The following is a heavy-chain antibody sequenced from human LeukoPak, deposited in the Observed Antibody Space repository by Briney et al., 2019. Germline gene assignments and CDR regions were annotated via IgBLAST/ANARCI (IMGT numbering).Heavy chain of an antibody. Sequence: PETLSLTCTVSGGSISSYYWSWIRQPPGKGLEWFGYIYYSGSTNYNPSLKSRVTISVDTSKNQFSLKLSSVTAADTAVYYCARLGYYDSSGYFDIWGQGTMVTVSS. D-gene: IGHD3-22*01. CDR3: ARLGYYDSSGYFDI. CDR1: GGSISSYY. CDR2: IYYSGST. V-gene: IGHV4-59*08. J-gene: IGHJ3*02.